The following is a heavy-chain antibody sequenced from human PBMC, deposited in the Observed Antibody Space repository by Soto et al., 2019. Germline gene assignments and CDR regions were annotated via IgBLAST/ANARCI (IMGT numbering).Heavy chain of an antibody. V-gene: IGHV3-23*01. CDR2: ISGSGGST. CDR1: GFTFSSYA. J-gene: IGHJ3*02. CDR3: AKNRYWGGDCPHLMAAFDI. Sequence: GRSLRLSCAASGFTFSSYAMSWVRQAPGKGLEWVSAISGSGGSTYYADSVQGRLTMSRDNSKNTLYLQMNSLRAEDTAVYYCAKNRYWGGDCPHLMAAFDIWGQGTMVTVSS. D-gene: IGHD2-21*02.